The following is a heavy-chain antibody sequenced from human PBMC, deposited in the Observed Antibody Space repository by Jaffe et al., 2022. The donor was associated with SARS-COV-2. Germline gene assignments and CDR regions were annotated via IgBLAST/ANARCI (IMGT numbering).Heavy chain of an antibody. Sequence: QVQLVESGGGVVQPGRSLRLSCAASGFTFSSYAMHWVRQAPGKGLEWVAVISYDGSNKYYADSVKGRFTISRDNSKNTLYLQMNSLRAEDTAVYYCAREEGTTVGFDYWGQGTLVTVSS. CDR3: AREEGTTVGFDY. CDR2: ISYDGSNK. V-gene: IGHV3-30-3*01. D-gene: IGHD4-17*01. CDR1: GFTFSSYA. J-gene: IGHJ4*02.